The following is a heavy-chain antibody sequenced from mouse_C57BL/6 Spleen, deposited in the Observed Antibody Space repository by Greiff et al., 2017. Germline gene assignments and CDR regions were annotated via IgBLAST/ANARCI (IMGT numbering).Heavy chain of an antibody. CDR3: ARSGDGAY. CDR2: INPNNGGT. J-gene: IGHJ3*01. D-gene: IGHD3-1*01. CDR1: GYTFTDYY. Sequence: VQLQQSGPELVKPGASVKISCKASGYTFTDYYMNWVKQSHGKSLEWIGDINPNNGGTSYNQKFKGKATLTVDKSSSTAYMELRSLTSEDSAVYYCARSGDGAYWGQGTLVTVSA. V-gene: IGHV1-26*01.